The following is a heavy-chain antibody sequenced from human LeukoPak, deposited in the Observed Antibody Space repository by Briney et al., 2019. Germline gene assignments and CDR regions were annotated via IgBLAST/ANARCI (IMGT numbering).Heavy chain of an antibody. V-gene: IGHV1-69*05. CDR3: ARVTRGSYYTPFDY. D-gene: IGHD1-26*01. CDR1: GRTFSSYA. Sequence: SVKLSSKASGRTFSSYAISWVRQAPGQGLEWMGGIIPIFGTANYAQKFQGRVTITTDESTSTAYMELSSLRSEDTAVYYCARVTRGSYYTPFDYWGQGTLVTVSS. CDR2: IIPIFGTA. J-gene: IGHJ4*02.